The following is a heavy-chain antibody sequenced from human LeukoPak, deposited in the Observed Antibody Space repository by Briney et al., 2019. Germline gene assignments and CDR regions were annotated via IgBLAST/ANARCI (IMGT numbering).Heavy chain of an antibody. CDR3: ARDGARYYFDY. J-gene: IGHJ4*02. CDR1: GFTFSSYA. D-gene: IGHD1-26*01. V-gene: IGHV3-30-3*01. CDR2: ISYDGSNK. Sequence: ARSLRLSCAASGFTFSSYAMHWVRQAPGKGLEWVAVISYDGSNKYYADSVKGRFTISRDNSKNTLYLQMNSLRAEDTAVYYCARDGARYYFDYWGQGTLVTVSS.